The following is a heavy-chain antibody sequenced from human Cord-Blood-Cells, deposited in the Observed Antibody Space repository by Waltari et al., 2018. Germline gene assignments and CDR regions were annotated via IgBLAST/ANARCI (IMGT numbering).Heavy chain of an antibody. CDR1: GFTCSNAW. J-gene: IGHJ4*02. CDR2: IKSKTGGVTT. CDR3: PTPRGY. V-gene: IGHV3-15*01. Sequence: EVQLVESGGGLVRPGGSLRLSWASSGFTCSNAWLSGVRRAPGKALEWVGRIKSKTGGVTTDYDAPVKGRFTISRDDSKHTLYLQMNRLKTEDPAVYYCPTPRGYWGQGTLVTVSS.